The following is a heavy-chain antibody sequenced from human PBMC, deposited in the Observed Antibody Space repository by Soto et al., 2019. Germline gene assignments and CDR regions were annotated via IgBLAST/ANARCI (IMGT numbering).Heavy chain of an antibody. J-gene: IGHJ4*02. CDR3: AGRGSGWRVIDY. D-gene: IGHD6-19*01. CDR1: GFTFSSYW. CDR2: INSDGSST. V-gene: IGHV3-74*01. Sequence: GGSLRLSCAASGFTFSSYWMHWVCQAPGKGLVWVSRINSDGSSTSYADSVKGRFTISRDNAKNTLYLQMNSLRAEDTAVYYCAGRGSGWRVIDYWGQGTLVTVSS.